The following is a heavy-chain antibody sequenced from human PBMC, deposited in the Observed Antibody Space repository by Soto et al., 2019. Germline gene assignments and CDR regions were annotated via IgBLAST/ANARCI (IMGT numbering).Heavy chain of an antibody. D-gene: IGHD3-3*01. Sequence: SETLSLTCTVSGGSISSGGYYWSWIRQHPGKGLEWIGYIYYSGSTYYNPSLKSRVTISVDTSKNQFSLKLSSVTAADTAVYYCARDSLDFWSGNDAFDIWGQGTMVTVS. CDR1: GGSISSGGYY. CDR2: IYYSGST. J-gene: IGHJ3*02. CDR3: ARDSLDFWSGNDAFDI. V-gene: IGHV4-31*03.